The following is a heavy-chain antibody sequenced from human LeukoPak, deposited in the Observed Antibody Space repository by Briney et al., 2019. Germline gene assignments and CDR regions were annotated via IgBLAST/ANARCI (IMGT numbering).Heavy chain of an antibody. J-gene: IGHJ4*02. Sequence: GGSLRLSCAASGFTFCDYFMGWVRQAPGKGLEWVSYITNNGRKTYYADSMKGRFTISRDNAKNSLFLQMNSLRAEDTALYYCARAGMDGRGYYQGFDYWGQGTLVTVSS. CDR3: ARAGMDGRGYYQGFDY. CDR2: ITNNGRKT. CDR1: GFTFCDYF. D-gene: IGHD3-22*01. V-gene: IGHV3-11*04.